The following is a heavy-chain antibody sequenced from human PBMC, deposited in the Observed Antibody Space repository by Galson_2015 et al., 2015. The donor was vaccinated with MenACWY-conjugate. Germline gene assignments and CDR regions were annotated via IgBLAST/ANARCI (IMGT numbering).Heavy chain of an antibody. J-gene: IGHJ4*02. CDR3: TSDQSPYSSAWYVAAH. D-gene: IGHD6-19*01. V-gene: IGHV3-23*01. CDR2: ISNTGATT. Sequence: SLRLSCAGSGFTFSIYAMSWVRQAPGKGLEWVSGISNTGATTYYADSVKGRFTISRDNSKNTLYLQMHSLRAEDTAVYYCTSDQSPYSSAWYVAAHWGQGTLVTVSS. CDR1: GFTFSIYA.